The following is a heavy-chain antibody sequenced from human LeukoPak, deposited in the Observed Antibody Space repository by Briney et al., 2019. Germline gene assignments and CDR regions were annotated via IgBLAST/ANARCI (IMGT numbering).Heavy chain of an antibody. J-gene: IGHJ4*02. CDR3: ARDSSRGNYVWGSYRLDY. Sequence: GASVKVFCKASGYTFTGYYMHWVRQAPGQGLEWMGWINPNSGGTNYAQKFQGRVTMTRDTSISTAYMELSRLRSDDTAVYYCARDSSRGNYVWGSYRLDYWGQGTLVTVSS. CDR1: GYTFTGYY. D-gene: IGHD3-16*02. V-gene: IGHV1-2*02. CDR2: INPNSGGT.